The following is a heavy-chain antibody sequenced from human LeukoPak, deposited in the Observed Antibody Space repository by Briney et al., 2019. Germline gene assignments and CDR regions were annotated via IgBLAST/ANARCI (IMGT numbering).Heavy chain of an antibody. V-gene: IGHV3-23*01. Sequence: GSLRLSCVASGFTFSSYALSWVRQAPGKGLEWVSAISGSGDTTFYADSVKGRFTISRDNSKNTPYLQTSSLRADDTAVYYCTRGYVTRGGSFDPWGQGTLVTVSS. D-gene: IGHD2-2*01. J-gene: IGHJ5*02. CDR2: ISGSGDTT. CDR3: TRGYVTRGGSFDP. CDR1: GFTFSSYA.